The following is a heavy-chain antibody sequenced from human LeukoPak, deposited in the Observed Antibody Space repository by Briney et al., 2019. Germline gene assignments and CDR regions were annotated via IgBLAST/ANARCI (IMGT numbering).Heavy chain of an antibody. Sequence: GGSLRLSCAASGFTFDDYAMHWVRQAPGKGLEWVSGISWNSDSIGYADSVKGRFTISRDNAKNSLYLQMNSLRAEDTALYYCAKDSGLYDSSGYYFTNWGQGTLVTVSS. CDR1: GFTFDDYA. V-gene: IGHV3-9*01. J-gene: IGHJ4*02. CDR3: AKDSGLYDSSGYYFTN. CDR2: ISWNSDSI. D-gene: IGHD3-22*01.